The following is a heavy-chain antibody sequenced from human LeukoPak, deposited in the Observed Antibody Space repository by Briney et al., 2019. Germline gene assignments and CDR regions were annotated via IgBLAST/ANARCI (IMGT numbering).Heavy chain of an antibody. CDR3: ARASSPYSSSWYYFDY. J-gene: IGHJ4*02. CDR2: INPNSGGT. V-gene: IGHV1-2*02. D-gene: IGHD6-13*01. Sequence: ASVTVSCKASGYTFTGYYMHWVRQAPGQGLEWMGWINPNSGGTNYAQKFQGRVTMTRDTSISTAYMELSRLRSDDTAVYYCARASSPYSSSWYYFDYWGQGTLGTVSS. CDR1: GYTFTGYY.